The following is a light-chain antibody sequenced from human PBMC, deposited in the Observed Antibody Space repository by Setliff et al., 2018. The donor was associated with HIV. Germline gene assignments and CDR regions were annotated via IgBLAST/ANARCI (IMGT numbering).Light chain of an antibody. CDR1: SSDVGSYNL. CDR2: DVS. Sequence: QSVLTQFASVSGSPGQSITISCTGTSSDVGSYNLVSWYQQHPGKAPKLMIYDVSNRPPGVSNRFSGSKSGNTASLTISGLQAEDEADYYCSSYTSSTPLYVFGTGTKVTVL. V-gene: IGLV2-14*02. CDR3: SSYTSSTPLYV. J-gene: IGLJ1*01.